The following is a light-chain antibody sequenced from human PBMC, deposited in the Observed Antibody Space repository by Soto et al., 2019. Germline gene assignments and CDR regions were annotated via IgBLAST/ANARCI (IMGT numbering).Light chain of an antibody. J-gene: IGKJ5*01. CDR2: GAS. CDR1: QSVSSSY. CDR3: QQYGSLTIT. V-gene: IGKV3-20*01. Sequence: EIVLTQSPGTLSLSPGERATLSCRASQSVSSSYLAWYQQKPGQAPGLLIYGASSRATGIPDRFSGSGSGTDFTLTISRLEPEDFAVYYCQQYGSLTITFGQGTRLAIK.